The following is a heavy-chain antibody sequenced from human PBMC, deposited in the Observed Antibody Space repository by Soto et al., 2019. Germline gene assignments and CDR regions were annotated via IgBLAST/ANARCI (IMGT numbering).Heavy chain of an antibody. Sequence: ESGGGLVKPGGSLRLSCAASGFTFSSYSMNWVRQAPGKGLEWVSSISSSSSYIYYADSVKGRFTISRDNAKNSLYLQMNSLRAEDTAVYYCARDNQLIIPNWYFDLWGRGTLVTVSS. D-gene: IGHD2-2*01. CDR2: ISSSSSYI. CDR3: ARDNQLIIPNWYFDL. V-gene: IGHV3-21*01. J-gene: IGHJ2*01. CDR1: GFTFSSYS.